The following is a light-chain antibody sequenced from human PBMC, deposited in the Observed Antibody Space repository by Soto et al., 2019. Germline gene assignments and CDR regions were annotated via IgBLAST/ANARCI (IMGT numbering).Light chain of an antibody. CDR2: AAS. Sequence: IRMTQSPSSFSASTGDRVTITCRASQGISSYLAWYQQKPGKAPKLLIYAASTLQSGVPSRFSGSGSVTDFTLTISCLQSEDFATYYCQQYYSYPTFGQGTKVEIK. J-gene: IGKJ1*01. CDR1: QGISSY. V-gene: IGKV1-8*01. CDR3: QQYYSYPT.